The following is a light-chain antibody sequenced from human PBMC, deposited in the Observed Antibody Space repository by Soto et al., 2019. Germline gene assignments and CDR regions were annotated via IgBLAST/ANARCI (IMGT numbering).Light chain of an antibody. J-gene: IGKJ4*01. CDR2: DAS. CDR1: QTVRNNY. CDR3: QQFSSYPLT. Sequence: ENVWTQSPGALSLSPGERGTLSCRASQTVRNNYLAWYQQKPGQAPRLLIYDASSRATGIPDRFSGGGSGTDFTLTISRLEPEDFAVYYCQQFSSYPLTFGGGTKVDIK. V-gene: IGKV3-20*01.